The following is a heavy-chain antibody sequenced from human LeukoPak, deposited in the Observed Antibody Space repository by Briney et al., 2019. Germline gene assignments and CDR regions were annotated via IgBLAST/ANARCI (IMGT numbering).Heavy chain of an antibody. V-gene: IGHV3-23*01. J-gene: IGHJ4*02. CDR3: AREKYRRSIFDY. CDR1: GFTFSSYA. Sequence: GGSLRLSCATSGFTFSSYAMSWVRQAPGKGLEWVSAISGSGGSTYYADSVKGRFTISRDNSKNTLYLQMNSLRAEDTAVYYCAREKYRRSIFDYWGQGTLVTVSS. D-gene: IGHD1-14*01. CDR2: ISGSGGST.